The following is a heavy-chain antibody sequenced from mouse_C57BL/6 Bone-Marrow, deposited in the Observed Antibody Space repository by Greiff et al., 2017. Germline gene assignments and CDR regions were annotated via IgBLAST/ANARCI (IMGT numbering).Heavy chain of an antibody. V-gene: IGHV1-69*01. Sequence: VQLQQPGAELVMPGASVKLSCTASGYTFTSYWMHWVKQRPGQGLEWIGEIDPSDSYTNYNQKFKGKSTLTVDKSSSTAYMQLSSLTSEDSAVYYCAREDGYYAMDYWGKGTSVTVSS. D-gene: IGHD2-3*01. J-gene: IGHJ4*01. CDR2: IDPSDSYT. CDR1: GYTFTSYW. CDR3: AREDGYYAMDY.